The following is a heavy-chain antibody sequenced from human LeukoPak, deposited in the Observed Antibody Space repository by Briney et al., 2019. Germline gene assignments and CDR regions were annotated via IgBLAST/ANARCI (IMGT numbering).Heavy chain of an antibody. J-gene: IGHJ4*02. CDR3: AKGPVLLWFGELYFDY. Sequence: GGSLRLSCAASGFTFSSYAMSWVRQAPGKGLEWVSAISGSGGSTYYADSVKGRFTISRDNSKNTLYLQMNSLGAEDTAVYYCAKGPVLLWFGELYFDYWGQGTLVTVSS. D-gene: IGHD3-10*01. CDR1: GFTFSSYA. V-gene: IGHV3-23*01. CDR2: ISGSGGST.